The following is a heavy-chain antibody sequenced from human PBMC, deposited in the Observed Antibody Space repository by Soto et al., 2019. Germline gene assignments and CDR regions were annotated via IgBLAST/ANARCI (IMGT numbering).Heavy chain of an antibody. V-gene: IGHV1-46*03. D-gene: IGHD3-3*02. J-gene: IGHJ6*02. CDR3: ARDLLGLGRMDV. CDR2: INPSGGST. CDR1: GYTFTSYY. Sequence: QVQLVQSGAEVKKPGASVKVSCKASGYTFTSYYMHWVRQAPGQGLEWMGIINPSGGSTSYAQKFQGRVTMTRDTSTSTVYMALSSLRSEDTAGYYCARDLLGLGRMDVWGQGTTVTVSS.